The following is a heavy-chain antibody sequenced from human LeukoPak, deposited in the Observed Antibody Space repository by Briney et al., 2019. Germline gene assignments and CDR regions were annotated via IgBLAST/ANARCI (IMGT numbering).Heavy chain of an antibody. Sequence: SETPSLTCTVSGGSISSYYWSWIRQPPGKGLEWIGYIYYSGSTNYNPSLKSRVTISVNTSKNQFSLRLNSVTAADTAVYFCARQGWLTLYYFDYWGQGTLVTVSS. J-gene: IGHJ4*02. CDR3: ARQGWLTLYYFDY. V-gene: IGHV4-59*08. CDR1: GGSISSYY. D-gene: IGHD6-19*01. CDR2: IYYSGST.